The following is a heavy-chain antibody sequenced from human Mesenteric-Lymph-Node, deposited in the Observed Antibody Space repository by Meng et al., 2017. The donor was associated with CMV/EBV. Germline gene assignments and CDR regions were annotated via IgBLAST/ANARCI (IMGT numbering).Heavy chain of an antibody. D-gene: IGHD6-13*01. V-gene: IGHV1-2*02. J-gene: IGHJ5*02. CDR2: INPNSGGT. CDR1: GYIFTDYY. Sequence: ASVKVSCKTSGYIFTDYYIRWVRQAPGQGLEWMGWINPNSGGTNYAQKFQGRVTMTRDTSISTAYMELSRLRSDDTAVYYCARGVAAAESWGQGTLVTVSS. CDR3: ARGVAAAES.